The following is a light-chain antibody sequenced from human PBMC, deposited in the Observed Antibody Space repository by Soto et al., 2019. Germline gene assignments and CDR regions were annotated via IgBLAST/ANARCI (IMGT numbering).Light chain of an antibody. CDR3: SSYTTTSIVV. CDR2: EVS. Sequence: QSALTQPASVSGSLGQSITISCTGTSSDVGGYNYVSWYQHHPGKCPKLLIFEVSNRPSGVSNRFSGSKSGNTASLTISGLQAEDEADYYCSSYTTTSIVVFGRGTKLTVL. J-gene: IGLJ2*01. V-gene: IGLV2-14*01. CDR1: SSDVGGYNY.